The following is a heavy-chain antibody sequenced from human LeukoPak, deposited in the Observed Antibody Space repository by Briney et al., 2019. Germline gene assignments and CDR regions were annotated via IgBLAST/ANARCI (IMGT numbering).Heavy chain of an antibody. J-gene: IGHJ6*02. CDR2: ISYDGSNK. V-gene: IGHV3-30-3*01. CDR1: GFTFSSYA. D-gene: IGHD1-26*01. CDR3: ARITVVGERHYYYGMDV. Sequence: GRSLRLSCAASGFTFSSYAMHWVRQAPGKGLEWVAIISYDGSNKYYADSVKGRFTISRDTSKNTLYLQMNSLRAEDTAVYYCARITVVGERHYYYGMDVWGQGTTVTVSS.